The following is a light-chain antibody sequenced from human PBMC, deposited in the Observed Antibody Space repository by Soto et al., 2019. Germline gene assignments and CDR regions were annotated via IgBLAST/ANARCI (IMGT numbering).Light chain of an antibody. CDR1: SSDVGGYDY. CDR3: ISYTSSSLYV. V-gene: IGLV2-14*01. J-gene: IGLJ1*01. Sequence: QSVLTQPASGSGSPGQSIAISCTGTSSDVGGYDYVSWYQQHPGKAPKLMIYDVTDRPSGVSNRFSGSKSGNTASLTISGLQAEDEAEYYCISYTSSSLYVFGTGTKVTVL. CDR2: DVT.